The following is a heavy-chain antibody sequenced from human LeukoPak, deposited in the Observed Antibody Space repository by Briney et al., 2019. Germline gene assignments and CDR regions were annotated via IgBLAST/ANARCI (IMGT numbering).Heavy chain of an antibody. Sequence: GGSLKLSCAASGFTFSGSAMHWVRQASGKGLEWVGRIRSQANSYATAYAASVKGRFTISRDDSKNTAYLQMNSLKTEDTAVYYCTSQGPSTVRSYYYYMDVWGKGTTVTVSS. J-gene: IGHJ6*03. V-gene: IGHV3-73*01. CDR1: GFTFSGSA. CDR2: IRSQANSYAT. CDR3: TSQGPSTVRSYYYYMDV. D-gene: IGHD4-11*01.